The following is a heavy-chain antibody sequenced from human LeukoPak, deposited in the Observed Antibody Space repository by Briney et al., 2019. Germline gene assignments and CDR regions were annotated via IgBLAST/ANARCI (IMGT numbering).Heavy chain of an antibody. CDR2: IYYTGNT. V-gene: IGHV4-39*07. D-gene: IGHD7-27*01. CDR1: GDSLTGYY. J-gene: IGHJ4*02. Sequence: SETLSLTCTVSGDSLTGYYWGWIRQPPGKGLEWIGNIYYTGNTYYNPSLKSRVTISLDTSKNQFSLKVISMTAADTAVYYCTRDPWGPDYWGQGTLVTVSS. CDR3: TRDPWGPDY.